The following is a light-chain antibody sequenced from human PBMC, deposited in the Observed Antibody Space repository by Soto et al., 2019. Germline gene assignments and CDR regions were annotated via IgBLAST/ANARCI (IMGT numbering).Light chain of an antibody. Sequence: IVMTQSPATLSVSPGERATLSCRASQRVSNNLAWYQQKTGQAPRLLIYDASNSATGIPARFSGSGSGTDFTLTISSLQPEDFAVYYCQQRSNWPWTFGQGTKVDIK. CDR3: QQRSNWPWT. CDR1: QRVSNN. J-gene: IGKJ1*01. CDR2: DAS. V-gene: IGKV3-11*01.